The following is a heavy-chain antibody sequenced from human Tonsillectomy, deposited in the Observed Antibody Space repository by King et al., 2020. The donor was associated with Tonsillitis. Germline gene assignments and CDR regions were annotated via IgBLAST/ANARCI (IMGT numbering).Heavy chain of an antibody. CDR3: ARDWYYYGSGDAFDI. CDR2: IKQDGSEK. Sequence: VQLVESGGGLVQPGGSLRLSCAASGFTFSSFWMSWIRQAPGKGLEWVANIKQDGSEKYYVELVKCRFPISRDNAKNSLYLQMNSLRAEDTAVYYCARDWYYYGSGDAFDIWGQGTMVTVSS. D-gene: IGHD3-10*01. CDR1: GFTFSSFW. V-gene: IGHV3-7*01. J-gene: IGHJ3*02.